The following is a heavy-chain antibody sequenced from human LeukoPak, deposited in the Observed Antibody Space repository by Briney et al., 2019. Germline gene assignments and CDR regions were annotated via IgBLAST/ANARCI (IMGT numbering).Heavy chain of an antibody. CDR2: ISSRGTHI. D-gene: IGHD1-14*01. Sequence: PGGSLRLSCAASGFTFRDRSMNWVRQAPGKGLEWVAAISSRGTHINCADSVKGPFTIFRDTAKNSLLLNMNSLSAEDTAIYYCVTCLYSDIWYKPNDPWGQGNLVPGSS. J-gene: IGHJ5*02. CDR1: GFTFRDRS. V-gene: IGHV3-21*01. CDR3: VTCLYSDIWYKPNDP.